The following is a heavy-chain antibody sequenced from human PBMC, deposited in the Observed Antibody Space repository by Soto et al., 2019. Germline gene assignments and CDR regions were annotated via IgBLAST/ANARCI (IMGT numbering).Heavy chain of an antibody. CDR1: GFTFSSYA. V-gene: IGHV3-23*01. D-gene: IGHD1-7*01. CDR2: ISGSGGST. CDR3: AKGGTTAFYYYYGMDV. Sequence: LRLSCAASGFTFSSYAMSWVRQAPGKGLEWVSAISGSGGSTYYADSVKGRFTISRDNSKNTLYLQMNSLRAEDTAVYYCAKGGTTAFYYYYGMDVWGQGTTVTVSS. J-gene: IGHJ6*02.